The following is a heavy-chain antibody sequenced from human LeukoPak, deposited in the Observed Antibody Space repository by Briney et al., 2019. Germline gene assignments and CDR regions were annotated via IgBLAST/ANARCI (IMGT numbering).Heavy chain of an antibody. J-gene: IGHJ5*02. V-gene: IGHV3-7*01. D-gene: IGHD3-22*01. Sequence: PGGSLRLSCTASGFTFSSYWMNWVRQAPGKGLEWVANIKQDGSEKYYVDSVKGRFTISRDNAKNSMYLQMNSLRAEDTAVYYCAKDPYYYDSSGYGDWFDPWGQGTLVTVSS. CDR3: AKDPYYYDSSGYGDWFDP. CDR2: IKQDGSEK. CDR1: GFTFSSYW.